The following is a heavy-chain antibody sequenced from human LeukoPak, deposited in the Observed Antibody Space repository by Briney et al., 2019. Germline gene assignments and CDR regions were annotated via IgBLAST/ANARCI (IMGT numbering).Heavy chain of an antibody. J-gene: IGHJ3*02. CDR1: GFTFDDYA. D-gene: IGHD3-22*01. V-gene: IGHV3-9*01. CDR2: ISWNSGSI. Sequence: PGGSLRLSCAASGFTFDDYAMPWVRQAPGKGLEWVSGISWNSGSIGYADSVKGRFTISRDNAKNSLYLQMNSLRAEDTALYYCAKALVVISTNDAFDIWGQGTMVTVSS. CDR3: AKALVVISTNDAFDI.